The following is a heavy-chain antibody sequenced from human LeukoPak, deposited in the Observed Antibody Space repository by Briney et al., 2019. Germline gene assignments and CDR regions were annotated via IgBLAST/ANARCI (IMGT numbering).Heavy chain of an antibody. V-gene: IGHV3-7*01. CDR3: ARSPRITMVRGVLTDYYYYYMDV. J-gene: IGHJ6*03. D-gene: IGHD3-10*01. Sequence: PGGSLRLSCAVSGFTFSSYWMSWVRQAPGKRLEWVANIKQDGSEKYYVDSVKGRFTISRDNAKNSLYLQMNSLRAEDTAVYYCARSPRITMVRGVLTDYYYYYMDVWGKGTTVTVSS. CDR1: GFTFSSYW. CDR2: IKQDGSEK.